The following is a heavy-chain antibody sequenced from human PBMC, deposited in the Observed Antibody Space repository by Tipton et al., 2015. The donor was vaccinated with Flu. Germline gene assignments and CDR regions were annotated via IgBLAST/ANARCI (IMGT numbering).Heavy chain of an antibody. J-gene: IGHJ5*02. Sequence: TLSLTCAVSGDSISSDYYWGWIRQFPGKGLEWIGSVSRTGDTNYNPSLKSRVTISIDKSKNQFSLKMKSVTAADTAVYYCAGRDYSNYVSDPESWVDPWGLGALVAVSS. D-gene: IGHD4-11*01. V-gene: IGHV4-38-2*01. CDR2: VSRTGDT. CDR3: AGRDYSNYVSDPESWVDP. CDR1: GDSISSDYY.